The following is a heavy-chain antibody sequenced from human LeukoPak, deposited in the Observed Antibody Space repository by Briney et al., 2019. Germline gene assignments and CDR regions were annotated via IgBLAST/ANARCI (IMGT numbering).Heavy chain of an antibody. CDR3: ARDRGTFGELFSDF. Sequence: GASVKVSCKASGYTFTSYGISWVRQAPGQGLEWMGWISAYNGNTNYAQKLQGRVTMTTDTSTSTAYMELSSLSSEDTAVYYCARDRGTFGELFSDFWGRGTLVTVSS. CDR1: GYTFTSYG. CDR2: ISAYNGNT. V-gene: IGHV1-18*01. J-gene: IGHJ4*02. D-gene: IGHD3-10*01.